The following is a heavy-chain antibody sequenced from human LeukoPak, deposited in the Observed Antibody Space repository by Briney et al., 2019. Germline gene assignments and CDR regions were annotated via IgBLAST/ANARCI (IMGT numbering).Heavy chain of an antibody. CDR1: GFTFSSYA. CDR3: AREGYYDSGGPPTFYFDS. J-gene: IGHJ4*02. D-gene: IGHD3-10*01. CDR2: TSSDLKAN. Sequence: GGSLRLSCAASGFTFSSYAMSWVRQAPGKGPEWVAVTSSDLKANYYADSVKGRFTISRDNSRNTLYLQMKSLRPEDTAIYYCAREGYYDSGGPPTFYFDSWGQGTLVTVSS. V-gene: IGHV3-30*03.